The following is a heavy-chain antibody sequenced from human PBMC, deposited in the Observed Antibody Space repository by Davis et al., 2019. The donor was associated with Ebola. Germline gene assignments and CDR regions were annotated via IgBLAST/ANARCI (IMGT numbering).Heavy chain of an antibody. Sequence: GGSLRLSCAASGFTLGSYWMSWVRQAPGKGLEWVATIENDGSKKYYMDSVKGRFTISRDNAKNSLYLQMNSLRAEDTAVYYCARDDLGWYYYYYGMDVWGQGTTVTVSS. D-gene: IGHD6-19*01. V-gene: IGHV3-7*03. J-gene: IGHJ6*02. CDR2: IENDGSKK. CDR1: GFTLGSYW. CDR3: ARDDLGWYYYYYGMDV.